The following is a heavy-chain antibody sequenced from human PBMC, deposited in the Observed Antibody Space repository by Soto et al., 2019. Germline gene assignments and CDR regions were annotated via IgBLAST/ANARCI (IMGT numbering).Heavy chain of an antibody. CDR2: INHSGST. CDR3: ARGADRVWLDP. CDR1: GGSFSGYY. D-gene: IGHD6-6*01. J-gene: IGHJ5*02. V-gene: IGHV4-34*01. Sequence: SETLSLTCAVYGGSFSGYYWSWIRQPPGKGLEWIGEINHSGSTNYNPSLKSRVTISVDTSKNQFSLKLSSVTAADTAVYYCARGADRVWLDPWGQGTLVTVSS.